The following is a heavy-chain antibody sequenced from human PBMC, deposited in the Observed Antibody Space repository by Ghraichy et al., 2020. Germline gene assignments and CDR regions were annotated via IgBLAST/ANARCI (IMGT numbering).Heavy chain of an antibody. CDR3: ARLRRSLPNCSGGSCYSGGGTGCFDY. CDR1: GGSISSYY. D-gene: IGHD2-15*01. J-gene: IGHJ4*02. CDR2: IYTSGST. V-gene: IGHV4-4*09. Sequence: SETLSLTCTVSGGSISSYYWSWIRQPPGKGLEWIGYIYTSGSTNYNPSLKSRVTISVDTSKNQFSLKLSSVTAADTAVYYCARLRRSLPNCSGGSCYSGGGTGCFDYWVQGTLVTVSS.